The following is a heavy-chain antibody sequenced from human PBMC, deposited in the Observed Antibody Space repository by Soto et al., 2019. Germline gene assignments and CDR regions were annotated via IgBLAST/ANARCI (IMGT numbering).Heavy chain of an antibody. CDR3: ARGHCSGGSCYSYYFDY. V-gene: IGHV1-2*04. J-gene: IGHJ4*02. Sequence: QVQLVQSGAEVKKPGTSVKVSCKASGYTFTGYYMHWVRQAPGQGLEWMGWINPNSGGTNYAQKFQGWVTMTRDTSISTAYMELSRLRSDDTAVYYCARGHCSGGSCYSYYFDYWGQGTLVTVSS. CDR2: INPNSGGT. CDR1: GYTFTGYY. D-gene: IGHD2-15*01.